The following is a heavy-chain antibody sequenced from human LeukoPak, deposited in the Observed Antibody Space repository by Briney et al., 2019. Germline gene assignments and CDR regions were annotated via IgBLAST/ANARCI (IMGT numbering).Heavy chain of an antibody. Sequence: GGSLRLSCAASGFTFSSYGMHWVRQAPGKGLEWVAVIWYDGSNKYYADSVKGRFTISRDNSKNTLYLQMTSLRAEDTAVYYCARGGQQLAYFDYWGQGTLVTVSS. D-gene: IGHD6-13*01. CDR1: GFTFSSYG. V-gene: IGHV3-33*01. CDR3: ARGGQQLAYFDY. CDR2: IWYDGSNK. J-gene: IGHJ4*02.